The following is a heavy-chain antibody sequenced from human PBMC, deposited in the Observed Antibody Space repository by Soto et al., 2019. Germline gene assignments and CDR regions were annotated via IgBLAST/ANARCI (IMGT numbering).Heavy chain of an antibody. CDR1: GFSLSTTGVG. CDR2: IYWDDDK. CDR3: AHSHYGNYFAH. D-gene: IGHD3-10*01. J-gene: IGHJ4*02. Sequence: QITLKESGPTLVKPTQPLTLTCTFSGFSLSTTGVGVGWIRQPPGKALEWLALIYWDDDKRYSPSLKSRLTITKDTSKNQVVLRMTNMDPVDTATYYCAHSHYGNYFAHWGQGTLVTVSS. V-gene: IGHV2-5*02.